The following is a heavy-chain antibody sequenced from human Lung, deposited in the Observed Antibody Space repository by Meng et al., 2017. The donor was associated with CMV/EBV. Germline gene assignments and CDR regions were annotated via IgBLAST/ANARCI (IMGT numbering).Heavy chain of an antibody. J-gene: IGHJ4*02. CDR3: ARVVTALWGYYFDY. Sequence: QQQQPVPRLAKPSVPLPVPCAVPRATISSSNWWSWVRQPPGKWLEWIGEIYHSGSTNYNPSLKSRVTISVDKSKNQFSLKLSSVTAADTAVYYCARVVTALWGYYFDYWGQGTLVTVSS. V-gene: IGHV4-4*02. CDR1: RATISSSNW. D-gene: IGHD2-21*02. CDR2: IYHSGST.